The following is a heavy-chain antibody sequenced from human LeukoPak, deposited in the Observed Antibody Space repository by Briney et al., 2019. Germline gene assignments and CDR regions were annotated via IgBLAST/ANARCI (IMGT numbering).Heavy chain of an antibody. J-gene: IGHJ6*02. Sequence: PGGSLRLSCAASGFTFISYAMHWVRQAPGKGLEWVAVISYDGSNKYYADSAKGRFTISRDNSKNTLYLQMNSLRAEDTAVYYCARDTESITIFGVAQYYYYYGMDVWGQGTTVTVSS. CDR1: GFTFISYA. V-gene: IGHV3-30-3*01. D-gene: IGHD3-3*01. CDR2: ISYDGSNK. CDR3: ARDTESITIFGVAQYYYYYGMDV.